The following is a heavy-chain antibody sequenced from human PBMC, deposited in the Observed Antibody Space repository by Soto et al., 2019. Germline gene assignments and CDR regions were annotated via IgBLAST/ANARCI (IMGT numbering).Heavy chain of an antibody. J-gene: IGHJ6*02. CDR3: ATAGCDFWSGYRYYYYGMDV. Sequence: ASVKVSCKVSGYTLTELSMHWVRQAPGKGLEWMGGFDPEDGETIYAQKFQGRVTMTEDTSTDTAYMELSSLRSEDTAVYYCATAGCDFWSGYRYYYYGMDVWGQGTTVTVSS. CDR1: GYTLTELS. CDR2: FDPEDGET. D-gene: IGHD3-3*01. V-gene: IGHV1-24*01.